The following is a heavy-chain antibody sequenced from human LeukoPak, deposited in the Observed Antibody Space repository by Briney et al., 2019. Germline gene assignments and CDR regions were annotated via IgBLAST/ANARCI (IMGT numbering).Heavy chain of an antibody. V-gene: IGHV3-21*01. CDR2: ISSSSSYI. CDR3: ARDESITIFGVVNGGWFDS. Sequence: GGSLRLSCAASGFTFSSYSMNWVRQAPGKGLEWVSSISSSSSYIYYADSVKGRFTISRDNAKNSLYLQMNSLRAEDTAVYYCARDESITIFGVVNGGWFDSWGQGTLVTVSS. J-gene: IGHJ5*01. CDR1: GFTFSSYS. D-gene: IGHD3-3*01.